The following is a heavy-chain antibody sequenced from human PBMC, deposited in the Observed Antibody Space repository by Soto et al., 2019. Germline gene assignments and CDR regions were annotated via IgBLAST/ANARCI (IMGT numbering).Heavy chain of an antibody. J-gene: IGHJ5*01. D-gene: IGHD6-6*01. Sequence: GASVKVSCKASGYTFTSYGISWVRQAPGQGLEWMGWISAYNGNTNYAQKLQGRVTMTTDTSTSTAYMELRSLRSDDTAVYYCARSTIAPHLFMYPFASWGQGTLVTVSS. CDR2: ISAYNGNT. V-gene: IGHV1-18*01. CDR1: GYTFTSYG. CDR3: ARSTIAPHLFMYPFAS.